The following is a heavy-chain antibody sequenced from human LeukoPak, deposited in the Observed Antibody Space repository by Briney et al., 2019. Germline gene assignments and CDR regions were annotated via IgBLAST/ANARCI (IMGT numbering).Heavy chain of an antibody. CDR3: ARDSYYDSSGRPLDY. V-gene: IGHV3-48*01. CDR2: ISSSSSTI. J-gene: IGHJ4*02. Sequence: GGSLRLSCAASGFTFSSYSMNWVRQAPGKGLEWVSYISSSSSTIYYADSVKGRFTISRDNAKNSLYLQMNSLRAEDTAVYYCARDSYYDSSGRPLDYWGQGTLVTVSS. D-gene: IGHD3-22*01. CDR1: GFTFSSYS.